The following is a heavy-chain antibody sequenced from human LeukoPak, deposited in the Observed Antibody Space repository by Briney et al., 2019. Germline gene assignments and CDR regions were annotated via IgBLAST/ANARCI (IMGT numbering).Heavy chain of an antibody. D-gene: IGHD2-2*01. V-gene: IGHV3-33*06. J-gene: IGHJ4*02. CDR3: AKDRGYCSSASCYAGHFDY. CDR2: IWYDASNK. CDR1: GFSFGTYG. Sequence: PGRSLRLSCAGSGFSFGTYGMHWVRQAPGKGLEWVALIWYDASNKYYADSVKGRFTISRDNSKNTLYLQMNSLRAEDTAVYYCAKDRGYCSSASCYAGHFDYWGQGTLVTVSS.